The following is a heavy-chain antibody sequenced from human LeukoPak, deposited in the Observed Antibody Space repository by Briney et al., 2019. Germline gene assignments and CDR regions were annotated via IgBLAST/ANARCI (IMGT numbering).Heavy chain of an antibody. D-gene: IGHD5-18*01. V-gene: IGHV3-15*01. CDR1: GFSFINAW. J-gene: IGHJ4*02. CDR3: VTDGLYSRGFDY. CDR2: IKSETNGGTT. Sequence: GGSQRLFCAPSGFSFINAWVRWVRRAPGKGLEWVVRIKSETNGGTTDYAAPVRGRFAISRDDSKVTLYLQMNSLNSADTAVYYCVTDGLYSRGFDYWGQGTLVTVSS.